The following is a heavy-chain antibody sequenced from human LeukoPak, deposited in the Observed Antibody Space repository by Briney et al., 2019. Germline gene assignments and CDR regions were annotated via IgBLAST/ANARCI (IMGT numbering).Heavy chain of an antibody. V-gene: IGHV1-2*02. J-gene: IGHJ4*02. CDR2: INSDSGAT. CDR1: GYTFSGYY. D-gene: IGHD1-1*01. CDR3: AAATTGTTFFDY. Sequence: ASVKVSCKASGYTFSGYYMFWVRQAPGQGLAWMGWINSDSGATNYAQKFQGRVTMTRDTSISTAYMELSSLRSDDTGVYYCAAATTGTTFFDYWGQGTLVTVSS.